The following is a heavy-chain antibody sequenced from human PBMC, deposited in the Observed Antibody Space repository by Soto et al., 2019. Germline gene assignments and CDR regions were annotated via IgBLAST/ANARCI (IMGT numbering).Heavy chain of an antibody. V-gene: IGHV3-15*01. CDR2: IKPIADGGTA. CDR3: TTVYCATTSRFAPFDF. D-gene: IGHD2-2*01. J-gene: IGHJ4*02. CDR1: GFTFRNAW. Sequence: EVQLVESGGDLVKPGGSLRLSCVVSGFTFRNAWMSWVRQAPGRGLEWIGRIKPIADGGTAEYAAPMKGRFSLSRDDSKDTLFLHMDNLNTEDTGFYFCTTVYCATTSRFAPFDFWGQGTLVTVSS.